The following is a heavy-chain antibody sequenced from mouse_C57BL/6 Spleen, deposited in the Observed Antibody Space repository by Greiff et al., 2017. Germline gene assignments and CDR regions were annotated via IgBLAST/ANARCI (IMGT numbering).Heavy chain of an antibody. V-gene: IGHV1-72*01. CDR1: GYTFTSYW. Sequence: QVQLKQPGAELVKPGASVKLSCKASGYTFTSYWMHWVKQRPGRGLEWIGRIDPNSGGTKYNEKFKSKATLTVDKPSSTAYMQLSSLTSEDSAVYYCARSEGDYYGSSPWFAYWGQGTLVTVSA. CDR3: ARSEGDYYGSSPWFAY. CDR2: IDPNSGGT. D-gene: IGHD1-1*01. J-gene: IGHJ3*01.